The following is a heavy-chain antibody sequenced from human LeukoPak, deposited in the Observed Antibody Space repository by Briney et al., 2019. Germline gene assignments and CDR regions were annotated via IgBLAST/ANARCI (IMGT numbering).Heavy chain of an antibody. CDR2: IYHSGST. CDR1: GYSFSSGSS. Sequence: PSETLSLTSPAPGYSFSSGSSWAWIRHPPGKGLEWIGSIYHSGSTYYNPSLKTRVTISVDTSKNQFSLKLSSVTAADTAVYYCARHSHSGYDLNLWGQGTMVTVSS. D-gene: IGHD5-12*01. V-gene: IGHV4-38-2*01. J-gene: IGHJ3*01. CDR3: ARHSHSGYDLNL.